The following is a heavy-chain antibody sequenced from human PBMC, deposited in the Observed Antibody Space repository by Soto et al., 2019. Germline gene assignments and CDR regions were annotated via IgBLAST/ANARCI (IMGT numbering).Heavy chain of an antibody. D-gene: IGHD6-19*01. J-gene: IGHJ5*02. V-gene: IGHV4-39*01. CDR2: NSGST. CDR1: GGSINSSSYF. CDR3: ARHYSSGSRNWFDP. Sequence: LSLTCSVSGGSINSSSYFWGWVRQPPGKGLEWIGSNSGSTYYNPSLRSRVTISVDTSKNQFSLKLSSVTAADTAVFYCARHYSSGSRNWFDPWGQGTLVTVSS.